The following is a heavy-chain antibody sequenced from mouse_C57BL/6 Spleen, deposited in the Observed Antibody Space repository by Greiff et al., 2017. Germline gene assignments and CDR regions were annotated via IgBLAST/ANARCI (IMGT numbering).Heavy chain of an antibody. CDR1: GFTFSSYG. D-gene: IGHD2-1*01. CDR2: ISSGGSYT. J-gene: IGHJ2*01. CDR3: ARSVYGNDFDC. Sequence: EVMLVESGGDLVKPGGSLKLSCAASGFTFSSYGMSWVRQTPDKRLEWVATISSGGSYTYYPDSVKGRFTISRDNAKNTLYLQMSSLKSEDTAMYYCARSVYGNDFDCWGQGTTLTVSS. V-gene: IGHV5-6*02.